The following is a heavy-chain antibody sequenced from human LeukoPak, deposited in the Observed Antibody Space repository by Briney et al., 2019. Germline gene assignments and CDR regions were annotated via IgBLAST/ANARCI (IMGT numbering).Heavy chain of an antibody. V-gene: IGHV3-7*05. CDR3: ARYLHDNGAFDS. CDR1: GFTFSTYW. Sequence: GGSLRLSCAASGFTFSTYWMSWGRQAPGKGLEWVANIREDGSDKYYVDSVKGRFTISRDNAKNSLYLQVNNLRAEDTAVYYCARYLHDNGAFDSWGQGTLVTVSS. J-gene: IGHJ5*01. D-gene: IGHD2-8*01. CDR2: IREDGSDK.